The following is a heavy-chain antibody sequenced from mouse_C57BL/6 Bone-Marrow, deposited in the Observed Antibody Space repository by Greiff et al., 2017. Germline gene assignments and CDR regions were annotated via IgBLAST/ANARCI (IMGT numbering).Heavy chain of an antibody. D-gene: IGHD1-1*01. J-gene: IGHJ4*01. CDR2: ISSGGSYT. Sequence: EVKVVESGGDLVKPGGSLKLSCAASGFTFSSYGMSWVRQTPDKRLAWVATISSGGSYTYYPDSVKGRFTISRDNAKNTLYLQMSSLKSEDTAMYYCARITTVVVPMDYWGQGTSGTVSS. CDR1: GFTFSSYG. CDR3: ARITTVVVPMDY. V-gene: IGHV5-6*01.